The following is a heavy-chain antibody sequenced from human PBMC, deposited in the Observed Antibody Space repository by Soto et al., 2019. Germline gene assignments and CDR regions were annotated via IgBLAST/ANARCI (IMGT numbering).Heavy chain of an antibody. CDR1: GFTLSGFT. CDR3: VRSPVGWGRPTSFDY. V-gene: IGHV3-21*01. CDR2: ISSSSSNI. Sequence: EVQLVESGGGLVKPGGSLRLSCAASGFTLSGFTMNWVRQAPGKGLEWVSSISSSSSNIFYADSVKGRFTVSRDNAKNSVYLHMNRLRAEDTAVYYCVRSPVGWGRPTSFDYWGLGILVTVSS. J-gene: IGHJ4*02. D-gene: IGHD1-26*01.